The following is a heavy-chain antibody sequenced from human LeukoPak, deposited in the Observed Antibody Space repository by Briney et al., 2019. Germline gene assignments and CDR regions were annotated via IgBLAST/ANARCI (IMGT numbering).Heavy chain of an antibody. Sequence: ASVKVSCKASGYTFTGKFIHWVRQAPGQGLEWMGWIDPNSGCTDYAQKFRGRVTMTRDTSTSTAYMDRSSLISDDPAVYYCARDREGLAYFDYWGQGTLVTVSS. CDR3: ARDREGLAYFDY. CDR1: GYTFTGKF. J-gene: IGHJ4*02. D-gene: IGHD3/OR15-3a*01. V-gene: IGHV1-2*02. CDR2: IDPNSGCT.